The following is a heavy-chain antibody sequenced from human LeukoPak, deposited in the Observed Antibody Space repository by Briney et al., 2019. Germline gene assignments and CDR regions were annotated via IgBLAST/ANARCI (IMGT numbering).Heavy chain of an antibody. V-gene: IGHV3-23*01. CDR1: GFTFSSYA. CDR2: ISGSGGST. Sequence: GGSLRLSCAASGFTFSSYAMSWVRQAPGKGLEWVPAISGSGGSTYYADSVKGRFTISRDNSKNTLYLQMNSLRAEDTAVYYCAKDRSGYYKFDYWGQGTLVTVSS. CDR3: AKDRSGYYKFDY. J-gene: IGHJ4*02. D-gene: IGHD3-22*01.